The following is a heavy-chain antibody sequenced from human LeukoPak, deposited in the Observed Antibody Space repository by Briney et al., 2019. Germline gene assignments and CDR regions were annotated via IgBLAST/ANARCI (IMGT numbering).Heavy chain of an antibody. D-gene: IGHD3-9*01. V-gene: IGHV4-59*01. J-gene: IGHJ4*02. CDR2: IYYSGTT. CDR3: ARGVVLTGYPLDF. CDR1: GGSFSNYY. Sequence: PSETLSLTCSVSGGSFSNYYWSWIRQPPGKGLEWIGFIYYSGTTDYNPSLKSRVTISVDTSKKQFSLKLSSVTAAGTAVYYCARGVVLTGYPLDFWGRGTLVSVSS.